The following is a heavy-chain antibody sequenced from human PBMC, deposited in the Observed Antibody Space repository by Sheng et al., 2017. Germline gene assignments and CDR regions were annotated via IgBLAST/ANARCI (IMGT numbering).Heavy chain of an antibody. CDR3: AKSAGGKQLVPLWFDP. J-gene: IGHJ5*02. Sequence: QVQLVESGGGVVQPGRSLRLSCAASGFTFSSYGMHWVRQAPGKGLEWVAVISYDGSNKYYADSVKGRFTISRDNSKNTLYLQMNSLRAEDTAVYYCAKSAGGKQLVPLWFDPWGQGTLVTVSS. D-gene: IGHD6-6*01. V-gene: IGHV3-30*18. CDR1: GFTFSSYG. CDR2: ISYDGSNK.